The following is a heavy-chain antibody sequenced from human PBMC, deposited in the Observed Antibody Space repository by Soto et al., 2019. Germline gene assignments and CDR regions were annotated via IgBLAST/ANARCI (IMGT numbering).Heavy chain of an antibody. V-gene: IGHV3-48*02. CDR3: ARDGSRGYDMDV. D-gene: IGHD1-1*01. Sequence: EVQVVESGGGLIQPGGSLRLSCAGSGFDFSNYNMDWVRQAPGKGLEWISYISNAARTIFYADSGKGRFTISRDNARNSLFLQMNSLRDEDTAVYYCARDGSRGYDMDVWGQGTTVTVSS. J-gene: IGHJ6*02. CDR2: ISNAARTI. CDR1: GFDFSNYN.